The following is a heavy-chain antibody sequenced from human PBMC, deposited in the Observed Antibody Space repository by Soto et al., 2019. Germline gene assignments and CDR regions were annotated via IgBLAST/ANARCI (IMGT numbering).Heavy chain of an antibody. CDR3: ARGFSAGKGSPPDY. CDR1: GFTFSNYA. Sequence: EVRLLESGGGLVQPGGSLRLSCAASGFTFSNYAMTWVRQAPGKGLEWGSGLNGSGGSTSSADSVKVRFAISRDNSKNTLYLQMNSLRDGDTAVYYCARGFSAGKGSPPDYWGQGTLVTVSS. CDR2: LNGSGGST. J-gene: IGHJ4*02. D-gene: IGHD3-10*01. V-gene: IGHV3-23*01.